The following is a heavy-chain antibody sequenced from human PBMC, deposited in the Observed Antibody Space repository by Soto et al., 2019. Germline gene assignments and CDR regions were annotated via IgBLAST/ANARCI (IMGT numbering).Heavy chain of an antibody. D-gene: IGHD3-3*01. J-gene: IGHJ6*02. CDR1: GCTFSSYG. Sequence: GSLRLSCAASGCTFSSYGMHWVRQAPGKGLEWVAVISYDGSNKYYADSVKGRFTISRDNSKNTLYLQMNSLRAEDTAVYYCAKVVVGYDFWSGYFSGYYYYGMDVWGQGTTVTVSS. CDR2: ISYDGSNK. V-gene: IGHV3-30*18. CDR3: AKVVVGYDFWSGYFSGYYYYGMDV.